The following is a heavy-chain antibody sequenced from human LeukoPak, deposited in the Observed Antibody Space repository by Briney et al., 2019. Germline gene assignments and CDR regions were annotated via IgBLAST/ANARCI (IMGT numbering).Heavy chain of an antibody. CDR2: ISSSSSTI. J-gene: IGHJ4*02. D-gene: IGHD3-22*01. Sequence: GGSLRLSCAASGFTFSSYSMNWVRQAPGKGLEWVSYISSSSSTIYYADSVKGRFTISRDNAKNSLYLQMNSLRAEDTAVYYCAKDEDYYDTSGPFDYWGQGTLVTVSS. CDR1: GFTFSSYS. CDR3: AKDEDYYDTSGPFDY. V-gene: IGHV3-48*01.